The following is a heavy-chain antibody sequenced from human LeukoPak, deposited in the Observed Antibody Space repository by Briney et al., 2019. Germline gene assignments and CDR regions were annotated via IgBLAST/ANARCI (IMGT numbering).Heavy chain of an antibody. CDR2: IKSKTDGGTT. CDR1: GFTFSNAW. V-gene: IGHV3-15*01. J-gene: IGHJ3*02. Sequence: GGSLRLSCAASGFTFSNAWMSWVRQAPGKGLEWVGRIKSKTDGGTTDYAAPVKGRFTISRDDSKNTLYLQMNSLKTEDTAVYYCTTALSLLWFGELFPFDAFDIWGRGTMVTVSS. CDR3: TTALSLLWFGELFPFDAFDI. D-gene: IGHD3-10*01.